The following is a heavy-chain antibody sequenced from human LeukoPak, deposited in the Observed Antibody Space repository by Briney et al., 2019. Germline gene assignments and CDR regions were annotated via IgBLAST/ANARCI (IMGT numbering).Heavy chain of an antibody. Sequence: SETLSLTCTVSGGSISSSSYYWGWIRQPPGKGLEWIGYIYYSGSTNYNPSLKSRVTISVDTSKNQFSLKLSSVTAADTAVYYCARARYSSSWYRAVYYYYYYMDVWGKGTTVTISS. D-gene: IGHD6-13*01. CDR3: ARARYSSSWYRAVYYYYYYMDV. CDR1: GGSISSSSYY. CDR2: IYYSGST. V-gene: IGHV4-61*05. J-gene: IGHJ6*03.